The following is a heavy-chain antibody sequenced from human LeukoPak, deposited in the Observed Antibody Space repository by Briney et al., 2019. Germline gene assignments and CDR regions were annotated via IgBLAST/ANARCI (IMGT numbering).Heavy chain of an antibody. J-gene: IGHJ4*02. CDR2: ISGSGGST. V-gene: IGHV3-23*01. CDR3: AKMSCSTTTCYPIDY. CDR1: GFTFSSYA. Sequence: GGSLRLSCAASGFTFSSYAMSWVRQAPGKGLEWVSAISGSGGSTYYADSVKGRFTISRDNSKNTLYLQMNSLRAEDTAIYSCAKMSCSTTTCYPIDYWGQGTLVTVSS. D-gene: IGHD2-2*01.